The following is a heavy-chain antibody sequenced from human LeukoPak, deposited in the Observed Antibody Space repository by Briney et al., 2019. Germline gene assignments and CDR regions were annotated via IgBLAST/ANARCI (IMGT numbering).Heavy chain of an antibody. CDR1: GFTFSSYE. D-gene: IGHD3-10*02. Sequence: GGSLRLSCAASGFTFSSYEMNWVRPAPGKGLEWVSYISSSGSTIYYAASVKGRFTISRDNAKNSLYLQVNSLRAEDTAVYYCAELGITMIGGVWGKGTTVTISS. CDR3: AELGITMIGGV. V-gene: IGHV3-48*03. CDR2: ISSSGSTI. J-gene: IGHJ6*04.